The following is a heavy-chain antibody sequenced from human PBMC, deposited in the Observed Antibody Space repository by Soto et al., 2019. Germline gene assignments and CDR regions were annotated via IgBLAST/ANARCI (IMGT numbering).Heavy chain of an antibody. J-gene: IGHJ6*02. CDR1: GGTFSSYA. Sequence: QVQLVQSGAEVKKPGSSVNVSCKASGGTFSSYAISWVRQAPGQGLEWMGGIIPIFGTANYAQKFQGRVTITADDSTSTAYMELSSLSSEDTAVYYCARGSGVAGYYYYGMDVWGQGTTVTVSS. V-gene: IGHV1-69*12. D-gene: IGHD6-19*01. CDR2: IIPIFGTA. CDR3: ARGSGVAGYYYYGMDV.